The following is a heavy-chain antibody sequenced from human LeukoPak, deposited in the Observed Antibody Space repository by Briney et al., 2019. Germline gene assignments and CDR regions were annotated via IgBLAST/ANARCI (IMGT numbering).Heavy chain of an antibody. Sequence: GGSLRLSCAASGFTFRDYAVSWVRQAPGQGLEWVGFIRSKTYGGAADYAPSVQGRFTIYRDDSKSIAYLQMNSLRPDDTAVYYCARDERWGSESAELRGFDCWGQGTLVTVSS. V-gene: IGHV3-49*04. D-gene: IGHD3-10*01. CDR3: ARDERWGSESAELRGFDC. J-gene: IGHJ4*02. CDR1: GFTFRDYA. CDR2: IRSKTYGGAA.